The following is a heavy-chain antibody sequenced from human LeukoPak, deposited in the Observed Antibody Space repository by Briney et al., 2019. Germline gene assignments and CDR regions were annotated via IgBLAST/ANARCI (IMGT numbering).Heavy chain of an antibody. CDR1: GGSISSGSYY. CDR3: ARGLYYYDSIDWFDP. CDR2: IYTSGST. V-gene: IGHV4-61*02. J-gene: IGHJ5*02. D-gene: IGHD3-22*01. Sequence: PSETLSLTCTVSGGSISSGSYYWSWIRQPAGKGLEWIGRIYTSGSTNYNPSLKSRVTISVDTSKNQFSLKLSSVTAADTAVYYCARGLYYYDSIDWFDPWGQGTLVTVSS.